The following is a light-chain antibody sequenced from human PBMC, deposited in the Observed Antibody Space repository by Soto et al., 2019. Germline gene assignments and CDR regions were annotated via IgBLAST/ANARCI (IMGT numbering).Light chain of an antibody. Sequence: EIVMTQSPLTLPVAPGDPGSISCRSSQSLLYNNTYNYLDWYVQKPGQSPQLLIYFGSNRAPGVPDRFSGSGSGTDFTLKINRVEAEDVGTYYCMQALQSLTFGQGTRLETK. J-gene: IGKJ5*01. CDR3: MQALQSLT. CDR2: FGS. V-gene: IGKV2-28*01. CDR1: QSLLYNNTYNY.